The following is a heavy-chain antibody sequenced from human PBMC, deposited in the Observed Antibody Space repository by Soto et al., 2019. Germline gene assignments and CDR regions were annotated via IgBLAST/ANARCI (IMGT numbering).Heavy chain of an antibody. Sequence: PSETLSLTCAVYGDSFSGYYWSWIRQPQGKGLEWIGEINHSGSTKNNPSLKSRVTMSVDTSKNQFSLKLSSVTAADTAVYYCAREAQDSGSWHFAYWGQGTLVTVSS. J-gene: IGHJ4*02. CDR3: AREAQDSGSWHFAY. V-gene: IGHV4-34*01. CDR1: GDSFSGYY. CDR2: INHSGST. D-gene: IGHD6-13*01.